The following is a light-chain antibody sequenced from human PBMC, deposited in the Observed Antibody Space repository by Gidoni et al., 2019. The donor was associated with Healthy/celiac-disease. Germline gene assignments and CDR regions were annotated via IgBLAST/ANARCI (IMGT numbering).Light chain of an antibody. Sequence: EIVMTQSPATLSVSPGERATLSCRASQSVSSNLAWYQQKPGKAPRLLIYGASTRATGIPARFSGSESGTEFTLTISSLQSEDFAVYYCKQYNNWPPTFGHGTKVDIK. V-gene: IGKV3-15*01. CDR1: QSVSSN. CDR2: GAS. CDR3: KQYNNWPPT. J-gene: IGKJ3*01.